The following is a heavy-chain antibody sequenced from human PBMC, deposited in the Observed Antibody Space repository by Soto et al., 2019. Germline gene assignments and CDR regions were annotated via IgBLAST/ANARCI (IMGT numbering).Heavy chain of an antibody. D-gene: IGHD3-10*01. CDR3: AKETHMITMVRGVTPYYYGMDV. CDR2: ISYDGSNK. Sequence: GGSLRLSCAASGFTFSSYGMHWVRQAPGKGLEWVAVISYDGSNKYYADSVKGRFTISRDNSKNTLYLQMNSLRAEDTAVYYCAKETHMITMVRGVTPYYYGMDVWGQGTTLTVSS. CDR1: GFTFSSYG. V-gene: IGHV3-30*18. J-gene: IGHJ6*02.